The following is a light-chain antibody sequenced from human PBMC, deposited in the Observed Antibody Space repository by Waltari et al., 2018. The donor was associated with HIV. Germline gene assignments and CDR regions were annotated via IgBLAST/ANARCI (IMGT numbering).Light chain of an antibody. CDR1: NSDVGGYNY. Sequence: QSALTQPASVSGSPGQSITISCIGTNSDVGGYNYVSWYPQPPGKAPKLLIYEVTNRPSGISNRFSGSKSGNTASLTISGLQAEDEADYYCSSYTTTSTVVFGGGTKLTVL. J-gene: IGLJ2*01. CDR3: SSYTTTSTVV. V-gene: IGLV2-14*01. CDR2: EVT.